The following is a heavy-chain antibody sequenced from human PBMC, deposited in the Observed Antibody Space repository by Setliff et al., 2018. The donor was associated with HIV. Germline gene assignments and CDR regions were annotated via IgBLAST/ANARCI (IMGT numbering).Heavy chain of an antibody. CDR2: INHSGST. J-gene: IGHJ4*02. V-gene: IGHV4-34*01. Sequence: PSETLSLTCAVYGGSFSGYYWSWIRQPPGKGLEWIGKINHSGSTNYNPSLKSRVTISVDTSKNQFSLKLTSVTAADTAVYYCARTLRAAAMGYFDYWGQGTLVTVSS. CDR3: ARTLRAAAMGYFDY. CDR1: GGSFSGYY. D-gene: IGHD5-18*01.